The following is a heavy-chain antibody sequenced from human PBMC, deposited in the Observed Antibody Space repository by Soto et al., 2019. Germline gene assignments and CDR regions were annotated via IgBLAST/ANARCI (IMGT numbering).Heavy chain of an antibody. CDR2: IYYTT. V-gene: IGHV4-59*01. CDR1: GGSISNYY. Sequence: SSETLSLTCTVSGGSISNYYWSWIRQAPGKGLEWIGYIYYTTNYNPSLKSRVTISADTSKNQISLKLTSVTAADTAVYYCARTSPVAGGFDYWGQGTLVTVS. J-gene: IGHJ4*02. D-gene: IGHD6-19*01. CDR3: ARTSPVAGGFDY.